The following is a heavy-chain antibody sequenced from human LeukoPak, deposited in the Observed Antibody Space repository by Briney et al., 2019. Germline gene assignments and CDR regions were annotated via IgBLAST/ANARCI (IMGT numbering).Heavy chain of an antibody. CDR2: IRWNSGSI. Sequence: PGGSLRLSCAASGFTFDDYAMHWVRHAPGKGLEWVSGIRWNSGSIGYADSVKGRFTISRDNAKSSLYLQMNSLRAEDTALYYCAKVEGYGSGSSFDYWGQGTLVTVSS. CDR1: GFTFDDYA. J-gene: IGHJ4*02. D-gene: IGHD3-10*01. V-gene: IGHV3-9*01. CDR3: AKVEGYGSGSSFDY.